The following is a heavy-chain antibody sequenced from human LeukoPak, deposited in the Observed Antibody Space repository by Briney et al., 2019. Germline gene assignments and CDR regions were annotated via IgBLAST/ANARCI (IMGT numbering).Heavy chain of an antibody. V-gene: IGHV3-7*01. Sequence: GGSLRLFCEASGFSFSSFWMSWVRQAPGKGLEWVANIKQDGSEENYVDSVKGRFTISRDNSKNTLYLQMNSLRAEDTAVYYCARIILGGDGTGSSYFDYWGQGTLVTVSS. CDR1: GFSFSSFW. D-gene: IGHD3-10*01. CDR2: IKQDGSEE. CDR3: ARIILGGDGTGSSYFDY. J-gene: IGHJ4*02.